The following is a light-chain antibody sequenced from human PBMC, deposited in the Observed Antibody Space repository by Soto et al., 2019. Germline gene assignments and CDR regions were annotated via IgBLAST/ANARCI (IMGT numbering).Light chain of an antibody. CDR3: QQYNNWPRT. CDR2: GAS. Sequence: EIVMTQSTATLSVSPGERATLSCRASQSVSSNLAWYQQKPGQAPRLLIYGASTRATGIPASFSGSGSGTEFTLTISSLQSEDFAVYYCQQYNNWPRTFGQGTKVDIK. V-gene: IGKV3-15*01. CDR1: QSVSSN. J-gene: IGKJ1*01.